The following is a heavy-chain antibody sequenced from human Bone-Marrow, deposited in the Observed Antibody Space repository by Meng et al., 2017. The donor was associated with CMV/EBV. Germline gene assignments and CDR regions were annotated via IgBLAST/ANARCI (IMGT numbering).Heavy chain of an antibody. CDR2: ISSSSSYI. D-gene: IGHD1-1*01. J-gene: IGHJ4*02. V-gene: IGHV3-21*01. CDR1: GFTFSSYS. Sequence: LSLTCAASGFTFSSYSMNWVRQAPGKGLEWVSSISSSSSYIYYADSVKGRFTISRDNAKNSLYLQMNSLRAEDTAVFYCVRGYNSFDSWGQGTLVTVSS. CDR3: VRGYNSFDS.